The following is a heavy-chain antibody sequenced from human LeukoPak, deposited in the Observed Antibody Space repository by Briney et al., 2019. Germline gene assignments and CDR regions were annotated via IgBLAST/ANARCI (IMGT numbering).Heavy chain of an antibody. J-gene: IGHJ4*02. CDR1: GITFSAFS. CDR2: INSGRRST. V-gene: IGHV3-74*01. Sequence: GGSLRLSCAAYGITFSAFSIHWVRQAPGKGPVWVSRINSGRRSTNYADSVKGRFTISRDNAKNTLYMQMNNLRAEGTGVYFSARRITGALEYWGQGTLVTVSS. D-gene: IGHD3-16*01. CDR3: ARRITGALEY.